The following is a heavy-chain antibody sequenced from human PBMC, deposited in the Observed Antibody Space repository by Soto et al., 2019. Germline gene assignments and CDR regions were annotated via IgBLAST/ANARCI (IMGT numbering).Heavy chain of an antibody. CDR2: ISAYNGNT. V-gene: IGHV1-18*01. CDR1: GYTFTSYG. D-gene: IGHD2-21*01. CDR3: SRDQSYGGDFDY. Sequence: QVQLMQSGAEVKKPGASVKVSCKASGYTFTSYGISWVRRAPGQGLEWVGWISAYNGNTNYAQKLQGRVTMTTDTSTSTAYMELRSLISDDTAVYYCSRDQSYGGDFDYWGQGTLVTVSS. J-gene: IGHJ4*02.